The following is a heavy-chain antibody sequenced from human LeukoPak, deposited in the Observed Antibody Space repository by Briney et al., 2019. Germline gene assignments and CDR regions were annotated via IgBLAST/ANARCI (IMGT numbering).Heavy chain of an antibody. D-gene: IGHD1-26*01. CDR1: GGSIRSSYYY. V-gene: IGHV4-39*01. J-gene: IGHJ5*02. CDR2: IYDSGST. Sequence: PSETLSLTCTVSGGSIRSSYYYWGWIRQPPGKGLEWIGSIYDSGSTYYNPSLKSRVTISVDTSKNQFSLKLNSVSAADTAVYYCARGPLYTESFAKTWFDAWGQGTLVTVSS. CDR3: ARGPLYTESFAKTWFDA.